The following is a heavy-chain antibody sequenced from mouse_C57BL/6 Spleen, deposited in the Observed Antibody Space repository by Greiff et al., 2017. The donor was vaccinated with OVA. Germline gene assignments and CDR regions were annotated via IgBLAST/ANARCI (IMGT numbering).Heavy chain of an antibody. CDR1: GFSLTSYG. CDR3: ARQITTVVAGAMDY. Sequence: VKLMESGPGLVAPSQSLSITCTVSGFSLTSYGVHWVRQPPGKGLEWLVVIWSDGSTTYNSALKSRLSISKDNSKSQVFLKMNSLQTDDTAMYYCARQITTVVAGAMDYWGQGTSVTVSS. D-gene: IGHD1-1*01. CDR2: IWSDGST. V-gene: IGHV2-6-1*01. J-gene: IGHJ4*01.